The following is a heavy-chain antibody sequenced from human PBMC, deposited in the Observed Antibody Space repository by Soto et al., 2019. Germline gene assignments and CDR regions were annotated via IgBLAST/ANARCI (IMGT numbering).Heavy chain of an antibody. J-gene: IGHJ4*02. V-gene: IGHV1-18*01. CDR3: ARDLKYCSSTSCYGTHMLLGY. CDR1: GYTFTSYG. D-gene: IGHD2-2*01. Sequence: ASVKVSCKASGYTFTSYGISWVRQAPGQGLEWMGWISAYNGNTNYAQKLQGRVTMTTDTSTSTAYMELRSLRSDDTAVYYCARDLKYCSSTSCYGTHMLLGYWGQGTLVTVSS. CDR2: ISAYNGNT.